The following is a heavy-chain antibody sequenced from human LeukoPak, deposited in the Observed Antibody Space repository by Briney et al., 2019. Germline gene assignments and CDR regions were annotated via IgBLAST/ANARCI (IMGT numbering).Heavy chain of an antibody. CDR1: GGSISSYY. CDR3: ARAQAQDAFDI. V-gene: IGHV4-34*01. J-gene: IGHJ3*02. CDR2: INHSGST. Sequence: PSETLSLTCTVSGGSISSYYWSWIRQPPGKGLEWIGEINHSGSTNYNPSLKSRVTISVDTSKNQFSLKLSSVTAADTAVYYCARAQAQDAFDIWGQGTMVTVSS.